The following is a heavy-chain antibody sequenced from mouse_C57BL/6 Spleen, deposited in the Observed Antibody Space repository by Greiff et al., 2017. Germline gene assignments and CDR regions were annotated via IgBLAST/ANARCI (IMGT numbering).Heavy chain of an antibody. CDR2: INPNNGGT. Sequence: VQLKESGPELVKPGASVKISCKASGYTFTDYNLDWVKQSHGKSLELIGDINPNNGGTIYNQKFKGKATLTVDKSSSTTYMELRSLTSEDTAVDYCARPSAYYSKGAMDYWGQGTSVTVSS. CDR3: ARPSAYYSKGAMDY. V-gene: IGHV1-18*01. D-gene: IGHD2-5*01. J-gene: IGHJ4*01. CDR1: GYTFTDYN.